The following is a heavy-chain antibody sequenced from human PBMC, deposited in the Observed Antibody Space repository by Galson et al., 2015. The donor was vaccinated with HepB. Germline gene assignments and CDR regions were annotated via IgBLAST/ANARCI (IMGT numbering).Heavy chain of an antibody. V-gene: IGHV4-34*01. D-gene: IGHD1-26*01. CDR2: INHSGST. J-gene: IGHJ4*02. Sequence: PGKGLEWIGEINHSGSTNYNPSLKSRVTISVDTSKNQFSLKLSSVTAADTAVYYCARDSRYSRRVGARGDYFDYWGQGTLVTVSS. CDR3: ARDSRYSRRVGARGDYFDY.